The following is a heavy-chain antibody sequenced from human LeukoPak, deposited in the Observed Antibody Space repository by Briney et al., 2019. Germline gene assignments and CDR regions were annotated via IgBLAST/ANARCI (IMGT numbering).Heavy chain of an antibody. Sequence: HPSETLSLTCTVSGGSISSYYWSWIRQPPGKGLEWIGYIYYSGSTNYNPSLKSRVTISVDTSKNQFSLNLSSVTAADTAVYYCAREGRGAAAGMDYWGQGTLVTVSS. CDR1: GGSISSYY. CDR2: IYYSGST. CDR3: AREGRGAAAGMDY. J-gene: IGHJ4*02. V-gene: IGHV4-59*01. D-gene: IGHD6-13*01.